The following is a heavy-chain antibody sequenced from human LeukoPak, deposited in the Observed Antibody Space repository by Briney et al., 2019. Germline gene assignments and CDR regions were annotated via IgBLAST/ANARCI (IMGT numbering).Heavy chain of an antibody. CDR1: GDSISSDY. Sequence: SETLSLTCSVSGDSISSDYWSWIRQLAGKGLEWIGRIYTTGSTNYNPSLKSRVTMSVDMSKNQFTLKLSSVTAADTAVYYCASASGYWGQGTLVTVSS. V-gene: IGHV4-4*07. J-gene: IGHJ4*02. CDR3: ASASGY. CDR2: IYTTGST. D-gene: IGHD6-19*01.